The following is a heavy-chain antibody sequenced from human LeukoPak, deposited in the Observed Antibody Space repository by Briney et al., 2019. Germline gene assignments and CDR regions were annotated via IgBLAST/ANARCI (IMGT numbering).Heavy chain of an antibody. J-gene: IGHJ4*02. CDR2: VDHSGSC. CDR3: ARETGDPPLFDY. Sequence: ASETLSLTCAVSGGSISSSHWWSWVRQPPGKGLEWIGEVDHSGSCNYNPSLKSRVTISVDKSNNQFSLRLSSVTAADTAVYYCARETGDPPLFDYWGQGTLVTVSS. CDR1: GGSISSSHW. V-gene: IGHV4-4*02. D-gene: IGHD7-27*01.